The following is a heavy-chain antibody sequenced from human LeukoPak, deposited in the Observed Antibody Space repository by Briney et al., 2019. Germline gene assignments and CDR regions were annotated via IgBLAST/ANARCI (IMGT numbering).Heavy chain of an antibody. D-gene: IGHD2-2*01. CDR3: ARDRLVPAASFDY. CDR1: AGSISTYY. V-gene: IGHV4-34*01. J-gene: IGHJ4*02. CDR2: INHSGST. Sequence: PSETLSLTCTVSAGSISTYYWSWIRQPPGKGLEWIGEINHSGSTNYNPSLKSRVTISVDTSKNQFSLKLSSVTAADTAVYYCARDRLVPAASFDYWGQGTLVTVSS.